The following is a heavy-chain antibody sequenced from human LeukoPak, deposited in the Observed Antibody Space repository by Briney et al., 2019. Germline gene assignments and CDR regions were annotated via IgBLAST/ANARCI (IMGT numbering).Heavy chain of an antibody. V-gene: IGHV4-59*12. D-gene: IGHD3-16*02. Sequence: SETLSLTCTVSGGSISSYYWSWIRQPPGKGLEWIGYIYYSGSTNYNPSLKSRVTISVDTSKNQFSLKLSSVTAADTAVYYCARGGEITFGGVIPDDAFDIWGQGTMVTVSS. CDR2: IYYSGST. J-gene: IGHJ3*02. CDR3: ARGGEITFGGVIPDDAFDI. CDR1: GGSISSYY.